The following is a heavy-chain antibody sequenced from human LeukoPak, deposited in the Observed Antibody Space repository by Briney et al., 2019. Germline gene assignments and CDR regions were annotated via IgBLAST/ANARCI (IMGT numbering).Heavy chain of an antibody. V-gene: IGHV3-7*01. CDR3: ARYYSSWYPYFQH. CDR2: IKQDGSEK. D-gene: IGHD6-13*01. CDR1: GFTFSSYW. J-gene: IGHJ1*01. Sequence: LPGGSLRLSCAASGFTFSSYWMSWVRQAPGKGLEWVANIKQDGSEKYYVDSVKGRFTISRDNAKNSLYLQMNSLRAEDTADYYCARYYSSWYPYFQHWGQGTLVTVSS.